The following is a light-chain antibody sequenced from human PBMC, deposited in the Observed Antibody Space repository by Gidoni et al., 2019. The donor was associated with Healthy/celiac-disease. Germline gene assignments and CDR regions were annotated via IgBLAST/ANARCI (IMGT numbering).Light chain of an antibody. V-gene: IGKV3-11*01. CDR1: QSVSSY. CDR3: QQRSNWPPLT. CDR2: DAS. J-gene: IGKJ4*01. Sequence: EIVLTQSPATLSLFPGERATLSCRASQSVSSYLAWYQQKPGQAPRLLIYDASNRATGIPARFSGSGSGTDFTLTISSREPEDFAVYYCQQRSNWPPLTFGGGTKVEIK.